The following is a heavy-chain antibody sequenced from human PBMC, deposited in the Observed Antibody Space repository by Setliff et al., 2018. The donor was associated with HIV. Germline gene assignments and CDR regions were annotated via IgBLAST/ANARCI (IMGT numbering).Heavy chain of an antibody. Sequence: PSETLSLTCAVYGGSFSGLYWNWIRQSPGKGLEWIGRSNYSGITNYNPSLKSRVTISIDTSKHQVSLRLQSVTVADAAIYYCARDDSIVLVPAIMRGDGFDFWGQGRMVTVSS. J-gene: IGHJ3*01. D-gene: IGHD2-2*01. V-gene: IGHV4-34*01. CDR1: GGSFSGLY. CDR3: ARDDSIVLVPAIMRGDGFDF. CDR2: SNYSGIT.